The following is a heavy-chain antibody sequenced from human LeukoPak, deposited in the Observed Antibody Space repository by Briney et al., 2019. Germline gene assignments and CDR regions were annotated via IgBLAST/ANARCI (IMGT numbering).Heavy chain of an antibody. V-gene: IGHV3-74*01. Sequence: GGSLRLSCAASGFSFSSNWMHWVRQAPGKGLVRLSYISSGASSKHYADSVKGRFSISRDNAKNTLYLQMNSLRAEDTAVYYCARQSGVSGNIDYWGKGTLVTVAS. CDR1: GFSFSSNW. CDR3: ARQSGVSGNIDY. J-gene: IGHJ4*02. D-gene: IGHD3-10*01. CDR2: ISSGASSK.